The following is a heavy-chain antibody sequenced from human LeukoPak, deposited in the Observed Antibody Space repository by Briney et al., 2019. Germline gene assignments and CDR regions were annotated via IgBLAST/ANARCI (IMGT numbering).Heavy chain of an antibody. CDR3: ARARPSSSPYYYYYYGMDV. CDR1: GGSISSYY. D-gene: IGHD6-6*01. J-gene: IGHJ6*02. Sequence: SETLSLTCTVSGGSISSYYWSWIRQPAGKGLEWIGRIYTSGSTNYNPSLKSRVTMSVDTSKNQFSLKLSSVTAADTAVYYCARARPSSSPYYYYYYGMDVWGQGTTVTVSS. V-gene: IGHV4-4*07. CDR2: IYTSGST.